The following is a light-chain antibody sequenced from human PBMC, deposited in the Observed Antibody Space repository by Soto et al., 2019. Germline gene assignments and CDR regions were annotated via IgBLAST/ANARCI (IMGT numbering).Light chain of an antibody. Sequence: QSVLTQPAPVSVSPGQSITISCTGTSSDVGGYNYVSWYQQHPGKAPKLMIYEVSNRPSGVSNRFSGSKSGNTASLTISGLQAEDEADYYCSSYTSSSTLVFGTGTKVTVL. CDR3: SSYTSSSTLV. V-gene: IGLV2-14*01. CDR2: EVS. J-gene: IGLJ1*01. CDR1: SSDVGGYNY.